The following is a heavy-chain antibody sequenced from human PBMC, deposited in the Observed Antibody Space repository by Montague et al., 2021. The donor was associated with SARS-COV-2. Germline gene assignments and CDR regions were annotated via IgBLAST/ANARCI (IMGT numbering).Heavy chain of an antibody. Sequence: SETLSLTCAVSGDSMSSNNWWTWVRQSPGKGLEWIGEIHHIVGTNYNPSLKSRVSITVDKSRNQFSLNLNSVTAADTAFYYCATVFGGCSATSCYLYNWGRGTLVTVSS. CDR1: GDSMSSNNW. CDR3: ATVFGGCSATSCYLYN. CDR2: IHHIVGT. J-gene: IGHJ4*02. V-gene: IGHV4-4*02. D-gene: IGHD2-2*01.